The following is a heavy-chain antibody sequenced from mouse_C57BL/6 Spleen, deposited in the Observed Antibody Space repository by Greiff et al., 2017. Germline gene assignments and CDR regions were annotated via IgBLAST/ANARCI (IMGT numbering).Heavy chain of an antibody. D-gene: IGHD1-1*01. CDR2: INPSSGYT. J-gene: IGHJ4*01. CDR3: AIKTTGAIDY. Sequence: QVQLQQSGAELARPGASVKMSCKASGYTFTSYTMHWVKQRPGQGLEWIGYINPSSGYTKYNQKFKDKATLTADKSSSTAYMQLSSLTSEDSAVYYCAIKTTGAIDYWGQGTSVTVSS. V-gene: IGHV1-4*01. CDR1: GYTFTSYT.